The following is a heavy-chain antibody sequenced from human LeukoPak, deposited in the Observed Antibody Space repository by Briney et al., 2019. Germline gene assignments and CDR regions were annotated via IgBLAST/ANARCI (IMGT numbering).Heavy chain of an antibody. CDR2: LYYSGST. J-gene: IGHJ4*02. CDR3: ASSSIAATYDY. Sequence: PSETLSLTYTVSGGSISSYYWSWIRQPPGKGLEWIGSLYYSGSTYHNPSLKSRVTISVDTSKNQFSLKLSSVTAADTAFYLCASSSIAATYDYWGQGALVTVSS. V-gene: IGHV4-59*05. CDR1: GGSISSYY. D-gene: IGHD6-6*01.